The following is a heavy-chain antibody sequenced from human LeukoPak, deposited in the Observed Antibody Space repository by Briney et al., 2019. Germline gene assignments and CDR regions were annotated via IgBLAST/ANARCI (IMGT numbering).Heavy chain of an antibody. CDR3: ARDYYGSGSYDY. CDR1: GFTFSSYA. Sequence: GRSLRLSCAASGFTFSSYAMHWVRQAPGKGLGWVAVISYDGSNKYYADSVKGRFTISRDNSKNTLYLQMNSLRAEDTAVYYCARDYYGSGSYDYWGQGTLVTVSS. D-gene: IGHD3-10*01. V-gene: IGHV3-30-3*01. J-gene: IGHJ4*02. CDR2: ISYDGSNK.